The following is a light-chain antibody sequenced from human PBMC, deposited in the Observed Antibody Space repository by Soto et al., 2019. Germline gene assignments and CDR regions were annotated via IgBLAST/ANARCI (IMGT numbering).Light chain of an antibody. V-gene: IGLV3-21*02. CDR3: QVWDSSSDHVV. Sequence: SYELTQPPSVSVAPGQTARITCGGNNIGGKSVHWYQQKPGQAPVLVVNDVSDRPSGIPERFSGSKSGNTATLTISRVEAGDEADYYCQVWDSSSDHVVFGGGTKVTVL. CDR1: NIGGKS. CDR2: DVS. J-gene: IGLJ3*02.